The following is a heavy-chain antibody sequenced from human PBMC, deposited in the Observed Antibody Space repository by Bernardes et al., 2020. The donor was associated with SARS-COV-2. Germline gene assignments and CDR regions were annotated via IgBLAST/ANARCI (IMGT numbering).Heavy chain of an antibody. CDR3: ARSPGKGNYCDY. D-gene: IGHD3-10*01. Sequence: SATLSLTCTVSGGSIRSSYWSWIRQPPGKGLAWIGYIYYSGSTNYNPSLKSRVTISVDTSKNQFSLKLSSVTAADTAVYYCARSPGKGNYCDYWGLGTLVTGSS. V-gene: IGHV4-59*01. J-gene: IGHJ4*02. CDR1: GGSIRSSY. CDR2: IYYSGST.